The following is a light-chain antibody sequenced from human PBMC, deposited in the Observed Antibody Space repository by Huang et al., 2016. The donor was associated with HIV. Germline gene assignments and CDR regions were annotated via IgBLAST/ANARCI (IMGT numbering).Light chain of an antibody. V-gene: IGKV3D-15*01. CDR3: QQYNNWPLT. J-gene: IGKJ4*01. CDR1: QFVSSN. CDR2: GSS. Sequence: EVVLTQSPVTLSVSPGETVTLSCRASQFVSSNLAWYQQKPGQAPRLLMYGSSTRATGIPVRFSGSGSGTELTLTISNLQYEDFAVYYCQQYNNWPLTFGGGTKVEIK.